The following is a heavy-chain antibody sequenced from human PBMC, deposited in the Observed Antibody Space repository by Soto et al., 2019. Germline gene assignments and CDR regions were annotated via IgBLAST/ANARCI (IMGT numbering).Heavy chain of an antibody. J-gene: IGHJ4*02. V-gene: IGHV3-23*01. CDR2: ISSHGDST. CDR1: RFTFSAYA. D-gene: IGHD1-26*01. Sequence: GGSLRLSCAASRFTFSAYAMSGVRQAPGKGLEWVSAISSHGDSTYYADSVKGRFTISRDNFKNTLYLQMNNLRADDTAVYYCAKEKSGSYFSSYFDSWGQGTLVTVSS. CDR3: AKEKSGSYFSSYFDS.